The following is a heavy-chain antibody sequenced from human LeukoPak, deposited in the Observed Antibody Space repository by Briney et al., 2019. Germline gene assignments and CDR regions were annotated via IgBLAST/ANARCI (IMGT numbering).Heavy chain of an antibody. CDR1: GFTFSSYE. D-gene: IGHD4-17*01. CDR2: ISSSGSTI. J-gene: IGHJ4*02. V-gene: IGHV3-48*03. CDR3: ARDRDYGDYEGGDY. Sequence: SGGSLRLSCAASGFTFSSYEMNWVRQAPGKGLEWVSYISSSGSTIYYADSVKDRFTISRDNAKNSLYLRMNSLRAEDTAVYYCARDRDYGDYEGGDYWGQGALVTVSS.